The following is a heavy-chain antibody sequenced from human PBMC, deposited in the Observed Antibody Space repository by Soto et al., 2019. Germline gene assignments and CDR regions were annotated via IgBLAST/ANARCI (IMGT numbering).Heavy chain of an antibody. J-gene: IGHJ6*02. V-gene: IGHV3-21*01. D-gene: IGHD1-26*01. Sequence: SGGSLRLSCAASGFTFSSYSMNWVRQAPGKGLEWVSSISSSSSYIYYADSVKGRFTISRDNAKNSLYLQMNSLRAEDTAVYYCARDLSGSQYGMDVWGQGTTVTVSS. CDR3: ARDLSGSQYGMDV. CDR2: ISSSSSYI. CDR1: GFTFSSYS.